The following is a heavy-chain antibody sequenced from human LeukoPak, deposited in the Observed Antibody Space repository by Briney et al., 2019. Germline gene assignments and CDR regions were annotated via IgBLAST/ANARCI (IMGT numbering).Heavy chain of an antibody. CDR3: AKESLPHRGYYFDS. CDR2: ISEDGGAR. CDR1: GFTFSAYA. J-gene: IGHJ4*02. V-gene: IGHV3-23*01. D-gene: IGHD3-22*01. Sequence: GGSQRLSCAASGFTFSAYAMSWVRQAPGKGLEWVSAISEDGGARLYADSVKGRFTISRDNSENTVSLQVNSLRAVDTAVYFCAKESLPHRGYYFDSWGRGTLITVSS.